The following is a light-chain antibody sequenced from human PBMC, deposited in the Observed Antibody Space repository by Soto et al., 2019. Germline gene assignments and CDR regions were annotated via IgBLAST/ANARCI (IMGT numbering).Light chain of an antibody. V-gene: IGKV3-15*01. J-gene: IGKJ4*01. CDR1: QGIGDT. CDR3: QRYNNWPLT. CDR2: DTS. Sequence: EVVITQSPSTLSFSPVEVATLSCRASQGIGDTLAWYQHKPGQTPRLLIYDTSTRATGVPARFSGSRSGTEFTLTINSLQSEDFAVYYCQRYNNWPLTFGGGTKVDIK.